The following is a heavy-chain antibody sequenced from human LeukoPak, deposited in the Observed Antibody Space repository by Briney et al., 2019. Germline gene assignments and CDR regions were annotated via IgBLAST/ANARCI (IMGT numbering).Heavy chain of an antibody. V-gene: IGHV3-23*01. CDR1: GFTFSNYA. CDR3: ASDDRGVRGVITSDAFDI. Sequence: GGSLRLSCGASGFTFSNYAMSWVRQAPGKGLEWVSSISGSGGSTYYADSVKGRFTISRDNSKNTLYLQMNSLRAQETAVYYSASDDRGVRGVITSDAFDIWGQGTMVTVSS. CDR2: ISGSGGST. D-gene: IGHD3-10*01. J-gene: IGHJ3*02.